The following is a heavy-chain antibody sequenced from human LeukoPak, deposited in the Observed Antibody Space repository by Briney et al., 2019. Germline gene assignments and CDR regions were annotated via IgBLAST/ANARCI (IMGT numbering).Heavy chain of an antibody. D-gene: IGHD5-12*01. CDR2: ISGSGGST. V-gene: IGHV3-23*01. CDR3: AKAPVATIRYFDY. CDR1: GFTFSSYG. J-gene: IGHJ4*02. Sequence: GGSLRLSCAASGFTFSSYGMSWVRQAPGKGLEWVSSISGSGGSTYYADSVKGRFTISRDNSKNTLYLQMNSLRAEDTAVYYCAKAPVATIRYFDYWGQGTLVTVSS.